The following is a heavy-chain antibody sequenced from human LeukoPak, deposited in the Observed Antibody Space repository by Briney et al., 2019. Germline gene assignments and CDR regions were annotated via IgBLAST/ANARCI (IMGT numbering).Heavy chain of an antibody. CDR3: ARGVPLAAAGLIGWFDP. J-gene: IGHJ5*02. CDR2: INPNSGGT. CDR1: GYTFTNNA. Sequence: ASVKVSCKTSGYTFTNNAINWVRRAPGQGLEWMGWINPNSGGTNYAQKFQGRVTMTRDTSISTAYMDLTRLRSDDTAVYYCARGVPLAAAGLIGWFDPWGQGTLVTVSS. D-gene: IGHD6-13*01. V-gene: IGHV1-2*02.